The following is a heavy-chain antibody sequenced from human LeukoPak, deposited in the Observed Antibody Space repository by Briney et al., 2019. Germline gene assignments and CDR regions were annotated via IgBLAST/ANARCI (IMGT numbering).Heavy chain of an antibody. CDR2: IHPGDSGT. D-gene: IGHD5-18*01. Sequence: GESLKISCKGSRYSFTNYWIGWVRQMPGKGLEWMGIIHPGDSGTRYSPSFQGQVTMSVDESITTAYLQWSSLRASDSAIYYCARGGTYRYGSSDYWGQGTLVTVSS. CDR1: RYSFTNYW. CDR3: ARGGTYRYGSSDY. V-gene: IGHV5-51*01. J-gene: IGHJ4*02.